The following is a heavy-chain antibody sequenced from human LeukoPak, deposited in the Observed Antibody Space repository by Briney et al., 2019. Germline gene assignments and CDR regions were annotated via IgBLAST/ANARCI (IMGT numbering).Heavy chain of an antibody. CDR1: GFTLSSYA. D-gene: IGHD2-21*02. V-gene: IGHV3-23*05. CDR3: AKGLLTAGSHNCMAV. Sequence: GGSLRLSCAASGFTLSSYAMSWVRQAPGRGLEWVSTIDTRGTGTFYADSVKGRFTISRDNSKNTLFVQMSGLRAEVTAVYYCAKGLLTAGSHNCMAVWGKGTTVTVSS. J-gene: IGHJ6*03. CDR2: IDTRGTGT.